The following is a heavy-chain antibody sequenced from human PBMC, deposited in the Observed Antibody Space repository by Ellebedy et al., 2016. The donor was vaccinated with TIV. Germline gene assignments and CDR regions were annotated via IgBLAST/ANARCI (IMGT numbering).Heavy chain of an antibody. J-gene: IGHJ3*02. CDR2: IKQDGSEK. Sequence: PGGSLRLSCAASGFTFSSHWMSWVRQAPGKGLEWVANIKQDGSEKYYVDSVKGRFTISRDNAKNSLYLQMNGLRAEDTAVYYCARRRDSNHYDSRDAFDIWGQGTMVTVSS. V-gene: IGHV3-7*03. CDR1: GFTFSSHW. D-gene: IGHD3-22*01. CDR3: ARRRDSNHYDSRDAFDI.